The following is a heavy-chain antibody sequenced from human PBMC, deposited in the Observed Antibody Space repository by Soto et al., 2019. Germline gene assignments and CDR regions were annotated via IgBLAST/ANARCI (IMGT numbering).Heavy chain of an antibody. D-gene: IGHD5-12*01. Sequence: GGSLRLSCAASGFTFSTCSMNWVRQAPGKGLEWVSSISGSSRNMYYADSVKGRFTISRDNAKNSLYLQMNSLRAEDTAVYYCARDNGYDAATLDYWGQGTLVTVSS. J-gene: IGHJ4*02. CDR3: ARDNGYDAATLDY. V-gene: IGHV3-21*01. CDR2: ISGSSRNM. CDR1: GFTFSTCS.